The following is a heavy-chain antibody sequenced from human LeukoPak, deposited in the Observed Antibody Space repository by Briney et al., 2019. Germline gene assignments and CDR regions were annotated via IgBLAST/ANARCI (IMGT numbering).Heavy chain of an antibody. J-gene: IGHJ4*02. CDR3: AKDHKQWLTYFDY. Sequence: PGGSLRLSCAASGFIFSSYAMSWVRQAPGKGLTWVSGISGSGGTTYYADSVKGRFTISRDNSKNTLYLQMNSLRAEGTAVYYCAKDHKQWLTYFDYWGRGTLVTVSS. CDR2: ISGSGGTT. CDR1: GFIFSSYA. V-gene: IGHV3-23*01. D-gene: IGHD6-19*01.